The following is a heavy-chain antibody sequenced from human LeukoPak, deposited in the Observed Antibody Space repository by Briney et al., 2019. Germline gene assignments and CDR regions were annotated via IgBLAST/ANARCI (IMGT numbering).Heavy chain of an antibody. CDR1: GFSFSTYS. CDR3: AREGNYGYNWFDP. Sequence: PGGSLRLSCAASGFSFSTYSMNWVRQAPGKGLEWVSYISGGSRTIYYADTVKGRFTISRDNAHNTLDLQMNSLRDEDTAVYYCAREGNYGYNWFDPWGQGALVTVSS. CDR2: ISGGSRTI. D-gene: IGHD3-10*01. V-gene: IGHV3-48*02. J-gene: IGHJ5*02.